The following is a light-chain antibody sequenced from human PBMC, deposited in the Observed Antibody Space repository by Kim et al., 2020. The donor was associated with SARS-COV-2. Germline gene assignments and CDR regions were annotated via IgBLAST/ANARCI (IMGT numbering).Light chain of an antibody. CDR1: QNVHSN. CDR2: GAS. J-gene: IGKJ2*01. V-gene: IGKV3-15*01. Sequence: ETVKTQSPATLSMSPGDTATLSCRASQNVHSNLAWYQQKPGQAPRLLIYGASTRATDIPARFSGGGSDTEFTLTISSLQSEDFAVYYCQQYNDWPPYTFGQGTKVDIK. CDR3: QQYNDWPPYT.